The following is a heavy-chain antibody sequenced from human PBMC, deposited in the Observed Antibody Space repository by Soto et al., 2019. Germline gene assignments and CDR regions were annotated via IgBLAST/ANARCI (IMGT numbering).Heavy chain of an antibody. D-gene: IGHD6-19*01. CDR1: GFTFSSYG. CDR2: ISYDGSNK. Sequence: QVQLVESGGGVVQPGRSLRLSCAASGFTFSSYGMHWVRQAPGKGLEWVAVISYDGSNKYYADSVKGRFTISRDNSKNTLYLLMNSLRAEDTAVYYCAKDWQQWVHYYGMDVWGQGTTVTVSS. CDR3: AKDWQQWVHYYGMDV. J-gene: IGHJ6*02. V-gene: IGHV3-30*18.